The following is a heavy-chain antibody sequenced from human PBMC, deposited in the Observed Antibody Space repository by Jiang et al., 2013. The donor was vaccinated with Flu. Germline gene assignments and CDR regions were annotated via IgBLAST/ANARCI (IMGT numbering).Heavy chain of an antibody. V-gene: IGHV4-59*08. CDR1: DDSISGFY. Sequence: PGLVKPSETLSLTCTVSDDSISGFYWSWIRQPPGKGLEWIGYIYYSGSTKYNPSLNSRVTISVDTSKNQFSLKLSSVTAADTAVYYCARHRTNCGGDCYRSWNYYYYYGMDVWGQGTTVTVSS. CDR2: IYYSGST. J-gene: IGHJ6*02. D-gene: IGHD2-21*02. CDR3: ARHRTNCGGDCYRSWNYYYYYGMDV.